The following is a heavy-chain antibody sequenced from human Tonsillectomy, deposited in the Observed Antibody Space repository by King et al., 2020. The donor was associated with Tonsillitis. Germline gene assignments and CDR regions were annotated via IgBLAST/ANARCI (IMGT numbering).Heavy chain of an antibody. V-gene: IGHV4-34*01. D-gene: IGHD3-10*01. CDR2: INHSGST. Sequence: VQLQQWGAGLLKPSETLSLTCAVYGGSFSGYYWSWIRQPPGKGLEWIGEINHSGSTNYNPSLKSRVTISVDTSKNQFSLKLSSVTAADTAVYYCARGRRRVRGEGRFDPWGQGTLVTVSS. CDR1: GGSFSGYY. CDR3: ARGRRRVRGEGRFDP. J-gene: IGHJ5*02.